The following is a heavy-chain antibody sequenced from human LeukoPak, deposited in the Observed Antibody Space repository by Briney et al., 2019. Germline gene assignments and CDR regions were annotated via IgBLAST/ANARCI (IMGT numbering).Heavy chain of an antibody. CDR1: GYTFTSYY. V-gene: IGHV1-46*01. CDR2: INPIGGST. D-gene: IGHD3-3*01. J-gene: IGHJ4*02. Sequence: ASVKVSCKASGYTFTSYYMHWVRQAPGQGLEWMGIINPIGGSTSYAQKFQGRVTMTRDTSTSTVYMELSSLRSEDTAVYYCAKDPPRLRFLEWPHVPSRRARTETTGYFDYWGQGTLVTVSS. CDR3: AKDPPRLRFLEWPHVPSRRARTETTGYFDY.